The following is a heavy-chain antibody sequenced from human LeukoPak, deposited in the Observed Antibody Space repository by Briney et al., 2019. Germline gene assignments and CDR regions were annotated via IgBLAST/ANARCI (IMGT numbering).Heavy chain of an antibody. Sequence: GGSLRLSCAASGFTFKEYGMSWVRQAPGKGLEWVSTINDNGANTHYADSVKGRFTISRDSSKNTLFLRMNSLRADDTARYYCTKGDGGWYPIDSWGQGTLIIVSS. CDR2: INDNGANT. J-gene: IGHJ4*02. CDR3: TKGDGGWYPIDS. CDR1: GFTFKEYG. V-gene: IGHV3-23*01. D-gene: IGHD6-19*01.